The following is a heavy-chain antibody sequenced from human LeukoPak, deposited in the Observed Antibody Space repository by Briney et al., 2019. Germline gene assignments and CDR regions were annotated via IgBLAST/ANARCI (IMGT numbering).Heavy chain of an antibody. D-gene: IGHD3-22*01. J-gene: IGHJ4*02. CDR3: ATEAYYDSSGPHFDY. CDR2: IYHAGNT. CDR1: GGSISSSNW. Sequence: SETLSLTCAVSGGSISSSNWWTLVRQPPGKGLEWIGEIYHAGNTNYNPSLKSRVTISVNKSKNQFSLKLTSVTAADTAVYYCATEAYYDSSGPHFDYWGQGTLVTVSS. V-gene: IGHV4-4*02.